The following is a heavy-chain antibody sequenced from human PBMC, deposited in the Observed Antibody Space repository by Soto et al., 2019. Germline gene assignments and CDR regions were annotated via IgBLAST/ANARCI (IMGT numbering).Heavy chain of an antibody. D-gene: IGHD3-10*01. CDR3: ARAIGGRIYYFDY. V-gene: IGHV3-53*02. Sequence: EVQLVETGGGLIQPGGSLRLSCAASGFTVSANYMGWVRQAPGKGLEWVSVIYGSGRTYYGDVVQGRFTISRDNSKNTLHLQMNGLRAEDTAVYYWARAIGGRIYYFDYWGQGTLVTVSS. CDR2: IYGSGRT. J-gene: IGHJ4*02. CDR1: GFTVSANY.